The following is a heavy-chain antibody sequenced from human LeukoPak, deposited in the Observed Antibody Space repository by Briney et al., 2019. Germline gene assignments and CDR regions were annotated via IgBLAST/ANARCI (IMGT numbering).Heavy chain of an antibody. CDR3: ARDRESYYDSSGYGY. D-gene: IGHD3-22*01. J-gene: IGHJ4*02. CDR2: ISAYNGNT. CDR1: GYTFTSYD. Sequence: GASVKVSCKASGYTFTSYDINWVRQATGQGLEWMGWISAYNGNTNYAQKLQGRVTMTTDTSTSTAYMELRSLRSDDTAVYYCARDRESYYDSSGYGYWGQGTLVTVSS. V-gene: IGHV1-18*01.